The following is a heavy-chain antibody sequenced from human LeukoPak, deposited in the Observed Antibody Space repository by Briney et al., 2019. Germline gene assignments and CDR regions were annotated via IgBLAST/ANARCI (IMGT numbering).Heavy chain of an antibody. Sequence: SETLSLTCAVFGGSFSGYYWSWIRQPPGKGLEWVGEISDSGSTSYNPSLKSRVTILLDTSKNQFSLKVNSVTAPDTAVYHCARGEYGSGTYQGVYYYCPMAVCGQATTVTAS. D-gene: IGHD3-10*01. CDR1: GGSFSGYY. CDR3: ARGEYGSGTYQGVYYYCPMAV. CDR2: ISDSGST. V-gene: IGHV4-34*01. J-gene: IGHJ6*02.